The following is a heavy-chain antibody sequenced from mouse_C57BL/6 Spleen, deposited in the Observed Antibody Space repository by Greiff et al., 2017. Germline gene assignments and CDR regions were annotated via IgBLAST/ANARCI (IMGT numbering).Heavy chain of an antibody. D-gene: IGHD2-3*01. CDR3: ARDGNPAWLAY. Sequence: VQLQQSGAELVKPGASVTLSCTASGFNIKDYYMHWVKQRTEQGLEWIGRIDPEVGDTKYAPKFQGKATITADTSSNTAYLQLSSLTYEDTAVYCCARDGNPAWLAYWGQGTIVAVSA. CDR2: IDPEVGDT. V-gene: IGHV14-2*01. J-gene: IGHJ3*01. CDR1: GFNIKDYY.